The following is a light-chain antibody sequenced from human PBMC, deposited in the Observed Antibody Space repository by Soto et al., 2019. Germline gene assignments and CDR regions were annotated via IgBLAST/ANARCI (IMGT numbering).Light chain of an antibody. CDR2: EVS. J-gene: IGLJ1*01. V-gene: IGLV2-14*01. CDR3: RSYTRSXPYV. CDR1: SSDVGGYNY. Sequence: QSVLTQPASVSGSPVQSITISCTGTSSDVGGYNYFSWYQQHPGKAPKLMIYEVSNRPSGVYNRFSGSKSGNTASLTISGLQAGDEADYYCRSYTRSXPYVFGSGTKVXV.